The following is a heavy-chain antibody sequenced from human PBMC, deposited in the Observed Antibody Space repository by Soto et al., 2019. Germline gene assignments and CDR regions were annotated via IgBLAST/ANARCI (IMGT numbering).Heavy chain of an antibody. J-gene: IGHJ4*02. CDR3: AHSPYYSDSSGYYPFDY. Sequence: QITLKESGPTLVKPTQTLTLTCTFSGFSLSTSGVGVGWIRQPPGKALEWLALIYWDDDKRYSPSLKSRLTITKDTSKNQVVLTMTNMDPVDTATYYCAHSPYYSDSSGYYPFDYWGQGTLVTVSS. CDR1: GFSLSTSGVG. D-gene: IGHD3-22*01. CDR2: IYWDDDK. V-gene: IGHV2-5*02.